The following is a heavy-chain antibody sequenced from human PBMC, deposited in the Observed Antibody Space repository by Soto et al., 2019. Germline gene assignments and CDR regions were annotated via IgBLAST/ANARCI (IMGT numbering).Heavy chain of an antibody. CDR2: VSPNNGAT. D-gene: IGHD3-10*01. Sequence: ASVKVSCKTSGYNFIAYYVHWVRQAPGQGLEWIGYVSPNNGATIYAQKFRGRVTLTRDTSITTAYMDLTRLTSDDTAIYFCARVEGSASLVGDWGQGTPVPVYS. CDR1: GYNFIAYY. V-gene: IGHV1-2*02. CDR3: ARVEGSASLVGD. J-gene: IGHJ4*02.